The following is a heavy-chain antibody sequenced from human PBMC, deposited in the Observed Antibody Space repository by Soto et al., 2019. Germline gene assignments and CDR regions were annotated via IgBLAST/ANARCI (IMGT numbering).Heavy chain of an antibody. D-gene: IGHD5-18*01. J-gene: IGHJ4*02. V-gene: IGHV1-3*01. CDR2: INAGNGNT. CDR1: GYTFTSYA. CDR3: ARHLYSYGPDY. Sequence: ASVKGSCKASGYTFTSYAMHWVRQAPGQRLEWTGWINAGNGNTKYSQKFQGRVTITRDTSASTAYMELSSLRSEDTAVYYCARHLYSYGPDYWGQGTLVTVSS.